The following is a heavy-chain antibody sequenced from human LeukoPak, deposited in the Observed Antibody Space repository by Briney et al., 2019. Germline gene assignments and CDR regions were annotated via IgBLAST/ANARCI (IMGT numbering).Heavy chain of an antibody. D-gene: IGHD4-23*01. V-gene: IGHV3-30*13. CDR2: IPYDGSNK. CDR1: GFTFSDYY. CDR3: ARAEGYGGELDS. J-gene: IGHJ4*02. Sequence: PGGSLRLSCAASGFTFSDYYMSWIRQAPGKGLEWVAVIPYDGSNKYYADSVKGRFTISRENSKNGLYLQMNSLRAEDTAVYYCARAEGYGGELDSWGQGTLVTVSS.